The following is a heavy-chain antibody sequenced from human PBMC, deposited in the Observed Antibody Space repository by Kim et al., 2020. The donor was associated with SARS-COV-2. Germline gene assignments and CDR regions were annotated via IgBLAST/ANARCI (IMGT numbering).Heavy chain of an antibody. Sequence: ISHADWVKGRFTIYRENAQSSLYLQLNSLRAEDTPVYYCARGRGSYYFDYWGQGTLVTVSS. CDR2: I. D-gene: IGHD1-26*01. V-gene: IGHV3-21*01. J-gene: IGHJ4*02. CDR3: ARGRGSYYFDY.